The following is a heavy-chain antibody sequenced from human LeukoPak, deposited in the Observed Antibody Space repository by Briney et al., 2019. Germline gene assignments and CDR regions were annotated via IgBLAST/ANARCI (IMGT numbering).Heavy chain of an antibody. CDR2: ISYDGSNE. Sequence: RGSLRLSCAASGFTFGSYGMHWVRQAPGKGLEWVAIISYDGSNEYYADSVKGRFTISRDNYKNTVYLQMNSLTAEDTAVYYCAREQGSTGYFEYWGQGTLVTVSS. D-gene: IGHD2-2*01. J-gene: IGHJ4*02. CDR3: AREQGSTGYFEY. V-gene: IGHV3-30*03. CDR1: GFTFGSYG.